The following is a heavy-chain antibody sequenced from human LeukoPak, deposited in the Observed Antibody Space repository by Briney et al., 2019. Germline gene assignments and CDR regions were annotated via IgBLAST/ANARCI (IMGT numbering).Heavy chain of an antibody. D-gene: IGHD4-17*01. CDR2: IIAYNGNT. CDR1: GYTFTSYG. J-gene: IGHJ3*02. CDR3: ASQGTTVTFDAFDI. V-gene: IGHV1-18*01. Sequence: ASVKVSCKASGYTFTSYGISWVRQAPGQGLEWMGWIIAYNGNTNYAQKLQGRVTMTTDTSTSTAYMELRSLRSDDTAVYYCASQGTTVTFDAFDIWGQGTMVTVSS.